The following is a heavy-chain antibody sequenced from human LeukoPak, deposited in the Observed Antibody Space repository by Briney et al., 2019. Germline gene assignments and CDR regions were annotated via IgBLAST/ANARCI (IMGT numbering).Heavy chain of an antibody. CDR2: ISAYNGDT. CDR3: ARDPSNTSGWHIYFDY. V-gene: IGHV1-18*01. D-gene: IGHD6-19*01. CDR1: GYTFNKYG. J-gene: IGHJ4*02. Sequence: SEKVSCKASGYTFNKYGITWVRQAPGQGLECMGRISAYNGDTNYTQNLQGRVTTTKDTSTSTAYMELRSLKSDDTAVYYCARDPSNTSGWHIYFDYWGQGTLVTVSS.